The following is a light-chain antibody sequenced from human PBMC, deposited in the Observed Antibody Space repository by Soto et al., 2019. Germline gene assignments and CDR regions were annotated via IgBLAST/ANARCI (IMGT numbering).Light chain of an antibody. J-gene: IGKJ1*01. CDR3: QQCDSYPVP. V-gene: IGKV1-5*03. CDR2: KTS. CDR1: QSMNSC. Sequence: DIQMTQSPSTLSASVGDRVTITCRASQSMNSCLAWYQQKPGRAPQVLIYKTSTLESGTPSRFSGSGSGTEFTLTISSLQPNDFATYYCQQCDSYPVPFGQGTNVEIK.